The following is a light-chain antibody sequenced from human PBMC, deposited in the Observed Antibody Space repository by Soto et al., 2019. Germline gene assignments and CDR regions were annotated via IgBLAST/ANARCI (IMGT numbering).Light chain of an antibody. CDR2: AAS. Sequence: IQLTHSPSSLSASVGDRVIVTCXASQGINSFLAWYQQKPGKAPKLLIYAASTLQSGVPSRFSGSGSGTDFTLTISSLQPEDFATYYCQQLERYPSTFGGGTKVDIK. CDR1: QGINSF. J-gene: IGKJ4*01. CDR3: QQLERYPST. V-gene: IGKV1-9*01.